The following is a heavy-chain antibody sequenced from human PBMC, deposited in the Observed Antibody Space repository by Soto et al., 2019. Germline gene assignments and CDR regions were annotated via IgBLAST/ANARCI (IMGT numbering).Heavy chain of an antibody. V-gene: IGHV1-18*01. J-gene: IGHJ4*02. CDR3: ARLPTQTYIWGSYRYLDY. Sequence: QVQLVQSGAEVKKPGASVKVSCKASGYTFTSYGISWVRQAPGQGLEWMGWISAYNGNTNYAQKLQGRVTMTTDTSTSTAYMELRSLRSDDTAVYYCARLPTQTYIWGSYRYLDYWGQGTLVTVSS. D-gene: IGHD3-16*02. CDR1: GYTFTSYG. CDR2: ISAYNGNT.